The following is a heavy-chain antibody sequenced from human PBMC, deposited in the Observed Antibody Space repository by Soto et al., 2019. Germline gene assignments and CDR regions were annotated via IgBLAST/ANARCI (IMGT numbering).Heavy chain of an antibody. J-gene: IGHJ4*02. CDR2: MNHSGSA. CDR3: ARIGLGISIFGVVDY. D-gene: IGHD3-3*01. V-gene: IGHV4-34*01. Sequence: QVQLQQWGAGLLKPSETLSLTCAVYGGSFSDYYWSWIRQPPGKGLEWIGEMNHSGSATYNPSLKSRATISVDTSKNQFSLKLTSVTAADTAVYYCARIGLGISIFGVVDYWGQGTLVTVSS. CDR1: GGSFSDYY.